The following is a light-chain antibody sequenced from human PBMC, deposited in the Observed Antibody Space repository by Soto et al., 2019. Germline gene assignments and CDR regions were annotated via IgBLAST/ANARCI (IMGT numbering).Light chain of an antibody. CDR2: GAS. J-gene: IGKJ1*01. V-gene: IGKV3-20*01. CDR1: QSVSSSY. CDR3: QQYGSSRGT. Sequence: EIVLTQSPGTLSLSPGERATLSCRASQSVSSSYLAWYQQKPGQAPKLLIYGASSRATGIPDRFSGSWSGTNFTPTISRLEPEDFAVYYCQQYGSSRGTFGQGNKVEIK.